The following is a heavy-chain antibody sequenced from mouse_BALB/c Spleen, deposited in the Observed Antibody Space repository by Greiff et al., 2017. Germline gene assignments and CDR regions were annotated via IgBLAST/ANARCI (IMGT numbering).Heavy chain of an antibody. D-gene: IGHD2-3*01. J-gene: IGHJ2*01. V-gene: IGHV3-8*02. CDR3: ARYGYYPYYFDY. CDR1: GDSITSGY. Sequence: EVQVVESGPSLVKPSQTLSLTCSVTGDSITSGYWNWIRKFPGNKLEYMGYISYSGSTYYNPSLKSRISITRDTSKNQYYLQLNSVTTEDTATYYCARYGYYPYYFDYWGQGTTLTVSS. CDR2: ISYSGST.